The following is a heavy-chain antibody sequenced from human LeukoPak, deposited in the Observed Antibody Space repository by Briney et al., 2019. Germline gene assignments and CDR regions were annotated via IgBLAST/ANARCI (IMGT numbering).Heavy chain of an antibody. CDR3: ARHVDIVASLDY. J-gene: IGHJ4*02. CDR1: GGTFSSYA. CDR2: IIPIFGTA. D-gene: IGHD5-12*01. Sequence: GASVKVSCKASGGTFSSYAISWVRQAPGQGLEWMGGIIPIFGTANYAQKFQGRVTITTDESTSTAYMELSSLRSEDTAVYYCARHVDIVASLDYWGQGTLVTVSS. V-gene: IGHV1-69*05.